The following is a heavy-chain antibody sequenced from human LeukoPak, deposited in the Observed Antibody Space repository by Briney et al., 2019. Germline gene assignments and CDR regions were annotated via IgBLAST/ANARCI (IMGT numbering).Heavy chain of an antibody. CDR3: ARQRRVTTPNAFDI. Sequence: SVKVSCKASGGTFSSYAISWVRQSPGQGLEWMGGIIPIFGTANYAQKFQGRVTITTDESTSTAYMELSSLRSEDTAVYYCARQRRVTTPNAFDIWGQGTMVTVSS. V-gene: IGHV1-69*05. J-gene: IGHJ3*02. CDR2: IIPIFGTA. D-gene: IGHD3-9*01. CDR1: GGTFSSYA.